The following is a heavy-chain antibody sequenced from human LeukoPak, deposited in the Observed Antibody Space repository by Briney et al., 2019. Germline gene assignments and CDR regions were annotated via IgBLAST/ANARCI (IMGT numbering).Heavy chain of an antibody. V-gene: IGHV3-13*01. CDR1: GFTFSSYD. CDR3: ARGGYGGTPDDY. D-gene: IGHD2-15*01. Sequence: GRSLRLSCAASGFTFSSYDMHWVRQATGKGLEWVSAIGTAGDTYYPGSVKGRFTISRENAKNSLYLQMNSLRAGDTAVYYCARGGYGGTPDDYWGQGTLVTVSS. J-gene: IGHJ4*02. CDR2: IGTAGDT.